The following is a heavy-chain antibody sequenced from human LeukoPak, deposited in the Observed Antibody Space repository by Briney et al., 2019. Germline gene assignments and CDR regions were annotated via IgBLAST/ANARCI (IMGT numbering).Heavy chain of an antibody. CDR3: ARDHRVEYSSGWYVY. V-gene: IGHV3-66*01. Sequence: PGGSLRLSCAASGFTVSSNYMSWVRQAPGKGLEWVSVIYSGGSTYYADSVKGRFTISRDNSENTLYLQMNSLRAEDTAVYYCARDHRVEYSSGWYVYWGQGTLVTVSS. D-gene: IGHD6-19*01. CDR2: IYSGGST. CDR1: GFTVSSNY. J-gene: IGHJ4*02.